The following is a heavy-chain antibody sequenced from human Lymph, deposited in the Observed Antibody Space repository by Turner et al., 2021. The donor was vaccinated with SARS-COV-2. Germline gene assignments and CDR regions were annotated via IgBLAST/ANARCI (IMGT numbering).Heavy chain of an antibody. CDR1: GFTFSSYV. V-gene: IGHV3-30*04. CDR3: ARGVPEFDS. D-gene: IGHD2-2*01. J-gene: IGHJ5*01. CDR2: ISYDGSNK. Sequence: QVQLVESGGGAVQHGRSLRLSCAASGFTFSSYVMHWVRQAPGKGLEWVAVISYDGSNKYYADSVKGRFTISRDYSKNTLYLQMNSLRAEDTAIYYCARGVPEFDSWGQGTLVTVSS.